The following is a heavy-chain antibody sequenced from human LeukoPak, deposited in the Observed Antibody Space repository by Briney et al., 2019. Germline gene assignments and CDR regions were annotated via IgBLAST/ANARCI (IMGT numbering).Heavy chain of an antibody. Sequence: GGSLRLSCAASGFTFTNFAMSWVRQAPGKGPEWLSAIISSGDTYYADSVRGRFTISRDNSKKTLYLQMNRLRAEDTAVYYCAKDAVGGTAYYFDFWGQGTLVSVSS. V-gene: IGHV3-23*01. CDR3: AKDAVGGTAYYFDF. CDR1: GFTFTNFA. J-gene: IGHJ4*02. CDR2: IISSGDT. D-gene: IGHD1-26*01.